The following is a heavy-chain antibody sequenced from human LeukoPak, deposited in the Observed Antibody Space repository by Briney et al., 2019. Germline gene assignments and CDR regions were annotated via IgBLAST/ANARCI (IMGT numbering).Heavy chain of an antibody. Sequence: VGSLRLSCAASGFTFDDYGMSWVRQAPGKGLEWVSGINWNGGSTGYADSVKGRFTISRDNAKNSLYLQMNSLRAEDTALYYCARSDGYNPPFDYWGQGTLVTVSS. D-gene: IGHD5-24*01. J-gene: IGHJ4*02. CDR1: GFTFDDYG. CDR2: INWNGGST. V-gene: IGHV3-20*04. CDR3: ARSDGYNPPFDY.